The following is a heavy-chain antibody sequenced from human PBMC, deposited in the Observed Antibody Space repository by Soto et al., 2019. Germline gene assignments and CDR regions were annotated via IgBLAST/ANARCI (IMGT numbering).Heavy chain of an antibody. V-gene: IGHV1-58*02. CDR2: IVVGSGNT. CDR1: GCTFTSSA. CDR3: ARSRSGYNWNYAECY. D-gene: IGHD1-7*01. Sequence: GASVKVSCKASGCTFTSSAMQWVRQARGQRLEWIGWIVVGSGNTNYAQKFQGRVTITTDKSTSTAYMELSSLRSEDTAVYYCARSRSGYNWNYAECYWGQGTLVTVSS. J-gene: IGHJ4*02.